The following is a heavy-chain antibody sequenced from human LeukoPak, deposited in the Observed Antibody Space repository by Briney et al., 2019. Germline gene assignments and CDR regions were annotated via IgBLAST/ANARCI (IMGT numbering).Heavy chain of an antibody. CDR2: IYYSGSA. J-gene: IGHJ3*02. V-gene: IGHV4-30-4*01. CDR1: GGSISSGDYY. D-gene: IGHD4-17*01. CDR3: ARGDYGDFGAFDI. Sequence: PSQTLSLTCTVSGGSISSGDYYWSWIRQPPGKGLEWIGYIYYSGSAYFNPSLKSRIIMSADASKNQFSLNLSSMTAADTAVYYCARGDYGDFGAFDIWGQGTLVTVSS.